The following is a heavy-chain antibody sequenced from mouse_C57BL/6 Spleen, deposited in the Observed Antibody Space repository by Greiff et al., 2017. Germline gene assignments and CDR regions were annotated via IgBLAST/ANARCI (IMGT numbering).Heavy chain of an antibody. Sequence: QVQLQQSGAELVRPGSSVKLSCKASGYTFTSYWMDWVKQRPGQGLEWIGNIYPSDSETHYNQKFKDKATLTVDKSSSTAYMQLSSLTSEDSAVYYCARRNDGYPAWFAYWGQGTLVTVSA. CDR3: ARRNDGYPAWFAY. J-gene: IGHJ3*01. V-gene: IGHV1-61*01. CDR2: IYPSDSET. CDR1: GYTFTSYW. D-gene: IGHD2-3*01.